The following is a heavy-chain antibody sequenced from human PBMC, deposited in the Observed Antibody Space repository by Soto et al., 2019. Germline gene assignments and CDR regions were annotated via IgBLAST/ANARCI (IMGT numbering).Heavy chain of an antibody. CDR2: ISTYNGNT. J-gene: IGHJ4*02. Sequence: QVQLVQSGAEVKKPGASVKVSCKASGYTFTSYGISWVRQAPGQGLEWMGWISTYNGNTKYAQKLQGRVTMTTDTAKSTAYMELRSQRSDDTAVFYCAREMVRGVGSDYWGQGTLVTVSS. D-gene: IGHD3-10*01. CDR1: GYTFTSYG. V-gene: IGHV1-18*01. CDR3: AREMVRGVGSDY.